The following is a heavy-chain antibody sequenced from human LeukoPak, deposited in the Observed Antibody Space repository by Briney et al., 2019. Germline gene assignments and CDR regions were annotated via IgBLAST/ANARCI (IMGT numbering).Heavy chain of an antibody. D-gene: IGHD3-22*01. CDR2: IIPIFGTA. V-gene: IGHV1-69*13. J-gene: IGHJ4*02. CDR1: GGTFSSYA. CDR3: ARENYDSSGYYYSDY. Sequence: SVKVSCKASGGTFSSYAISWVRQAPGQGLEWMGGIIPIFGTANYAQKFQGRVTITADESTSTAYMELSSLRSEDTAVYYCARENYDSSGYYYSDYWGQGTLVTVSS.